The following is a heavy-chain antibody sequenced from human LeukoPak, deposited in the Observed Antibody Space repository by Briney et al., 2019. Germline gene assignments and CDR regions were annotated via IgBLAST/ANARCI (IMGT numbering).Heavy chain of an antibody. CDR3: ARSVIVGATTPGY. J-gene: IGHJ4*02. CDR2: IIPIFGTA. D-gene: IGHD1-26*01. CDR1: GGTFSSYA. V-gene: IGHV1-69*13. Sequence: SVKVSCKASGGTFSSYAISWVRQAPGQWLEWMGGIIPIFGTANYAQKFQGRVTITADESTSTAYMELSSLRSEDTAVYYCARSVIVGATTPGYWGQGTLVTVSS.